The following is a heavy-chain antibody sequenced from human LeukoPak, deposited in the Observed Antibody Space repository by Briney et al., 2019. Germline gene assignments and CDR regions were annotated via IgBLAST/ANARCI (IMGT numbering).Heavy chain of an antibody. CDR1: GYTFTGYY. V-gene: IGHV1-2*02. CDR2: INPNSGGT. CDR3: AKITASDGF. Sequence: GASVKVSCKASGYTFTGYYVHWVRQAPGQGLEWMGWINPNSGGTNYAQKFEGRVTMTRDTSISTAYMEVSRLTSDDTAVYYCAKITASDGFWGQGTMVTVSS. D-gene: IGHD5-18*01. J-gene: IGHJ3*01.